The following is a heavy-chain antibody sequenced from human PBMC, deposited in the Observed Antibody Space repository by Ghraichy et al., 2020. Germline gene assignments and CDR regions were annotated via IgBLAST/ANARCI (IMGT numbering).Heavy chain of an antibody. D-gene: IGHD3-10*01. Sequence: SETLSLTCAVYGGSFSGYYWSWIRQPPGKGLEWIGEINHSGSTNYNPSLKSRVTISVDTSKNQFSLKLSSVTAADTAVYYCARGYYGSGSYYGVSKLPPRFNWFDPWGQGTLVTVSS. CDR3: ARGYYGSGSYYGVSKLPPRFNWFDP. CDR2: INHSGST. V-gene: IGHV4-34*01. J-gene: IGHJ5*02. CDR1: GGSFSGYY.